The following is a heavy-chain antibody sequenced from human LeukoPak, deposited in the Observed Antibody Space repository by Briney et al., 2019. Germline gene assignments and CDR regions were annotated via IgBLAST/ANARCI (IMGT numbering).Heavy chain of an antibody. CDR1: GYSFTNYW. CDR2: IYPGDSDT. D-gene: IGHD6-13*01. V-gene: IGHV5-51*01. Sequence: GESLKISCKGSGYSFTNYWIGWVRQMPGKGLEWMGIIYPGDSDTRYSPSFQGQVTISADKSISTAYLQWSSLKASDTAMYYCARRGAYNGNWYPNWFDPWGQGTLVTVSS. CDR3: ARRGAYNGNWYPNWFDP. J-gene: IGHJ5*02.